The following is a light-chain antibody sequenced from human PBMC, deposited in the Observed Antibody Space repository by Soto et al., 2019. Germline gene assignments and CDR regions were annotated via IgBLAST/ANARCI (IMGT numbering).Light chain of an antibody. CDR2: DAS. CDR3: QQRSNWPPYT. V-gene: IGKV3-11*01. Sequence: EIVLTQSPATLSLSPGERATLSCRASQSVSSYLAWYQQKPGQAPRLLISDASNKATGIPARFSGSGSGTDFTLTISSLEHEDFAVYYCQQRSNWPPYTFGQGTKLEIK. J-gene: IGKJ2*01. CDR1: QSVSSY.